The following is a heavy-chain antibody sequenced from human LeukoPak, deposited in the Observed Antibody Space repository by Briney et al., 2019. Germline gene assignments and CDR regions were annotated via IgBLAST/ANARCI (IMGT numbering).Heavy chain of an antibody. CDR2: ISSSSSYI. D-gene: IGHD6-13*01. J-gene: IGHJ6*02. CDR3: AREVRQQLVSGMDV. V-gene: IGHV3-21*01. Sequence: PGGSLRLSCAASGFTFSSYSMNWVRQAPGKGLEWVSSISSSSSYIYYADSVKGRFTISRDNAKNPLYLQMNSLRAEDTAVYYCAREVRQQLVSGMDVWGQGTTVTVSS. CDR1: GFTFSSYS.